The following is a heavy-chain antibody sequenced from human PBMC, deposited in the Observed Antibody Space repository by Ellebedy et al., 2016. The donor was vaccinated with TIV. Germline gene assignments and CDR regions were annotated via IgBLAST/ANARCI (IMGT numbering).Heavy chain of an antibody. CDR1: GYTFTGYY. CDR2: INPNSGGT. Sequence: AASVKVSCKASGYTFTGYYMHWVRQAPGQGLEWMGWINPNSGGTNYAQKFQGWVTMTRDTSISTAYMELSRLRSDDTAVYYCARGDCSGGSCFFSWFDPWGQGTLVTVSS. V-gene: IGHV1-2*04. J-gene: IGHJ5*02. CDR3: ARGDCSGGSCFFSWFDP. D-gene: IGHD2-15*01.